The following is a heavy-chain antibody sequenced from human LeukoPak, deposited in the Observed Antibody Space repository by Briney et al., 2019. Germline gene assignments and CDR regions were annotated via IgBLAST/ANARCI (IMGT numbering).Heavy chain of an antibody. D-gene: IGHD3-3*01. CDR1: GFTFSSYW. CDR3: ARGRAIFGVAPDY. Sequence: QPGGSLRLSCAASGFTFSSYWMHWVRQSPGKGPVRVSRIKTDGSSTNYADSVKGRFTISRDNAKNTLYLQMNSLRADDMAVYYCARGRAIFGVAPDYWGQGTLVTVSS. CDR2: IKTDGSST. V-gene: IGHV3-74*01. J-gene: IGHJ4*02.